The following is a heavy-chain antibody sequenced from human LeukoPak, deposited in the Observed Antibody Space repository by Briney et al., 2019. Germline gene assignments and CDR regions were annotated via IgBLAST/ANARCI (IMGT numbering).Heavy chain of an antibody. CDR3: ARGEANWGSYYFDY. J-gene: IGHJ4*02. CDR1: GGSFSGYY. D-gene: IGHD7-27*01. V-gene: IGHV4-34*01. Sequence: PSETLSLTCAVYGGSFSGYYWSWIRQPPGKGLEWIGEINHSGSTNYNPSLTSRVTISVETSKNQFSLKLSSVTAADTAVYYCARGEANWGSYYFDYWGQGTLVTVSS. CDR2: INHSGST.